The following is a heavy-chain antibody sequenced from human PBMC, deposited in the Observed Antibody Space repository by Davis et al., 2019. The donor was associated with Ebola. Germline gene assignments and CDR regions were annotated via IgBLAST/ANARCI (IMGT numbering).Heavy chain of an antibody. CDR3: TRDYYDSNGFIPFDY. D-gene: IGHD3-22*01. Sequence: PGGSLRLSCTASGFTSSCCAMNWVRQAPGKGLEWVSSIGSSGRYIYYADSLKGRFTISRDNAKNSLYLQMNSLRAEDTAVYYCTRDYYDSNGFIPFDYWGQGTLVTVSS. V-gene: IGHV3-21*01. CDR2: IGSSGRYI. CDR1: GFTSSCCA. J-gene: IGHJ4*02.